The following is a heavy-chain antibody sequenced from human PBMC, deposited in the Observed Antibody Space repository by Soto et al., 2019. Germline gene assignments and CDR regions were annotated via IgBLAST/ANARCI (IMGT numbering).Heavy chain of an antibody. CDR3: ARGGSSDWLRLFHQ. V-gene: IGHV4-4*02. CDR1: GASVSSSNW. CDR2: IYPSGST. D-gene: IGHD2-2*01. J-gene: IGHJ1*01. Sequence: SETLSLTCAASGASVSSSNWWSWLRQPPGKGLEWIGEIYPSGSTNYNPSLKSRVTISVDESKNQFSLKLTSLTAADAAVYYCARGGSSDWLRLFHQWGQGTLVTVSS.